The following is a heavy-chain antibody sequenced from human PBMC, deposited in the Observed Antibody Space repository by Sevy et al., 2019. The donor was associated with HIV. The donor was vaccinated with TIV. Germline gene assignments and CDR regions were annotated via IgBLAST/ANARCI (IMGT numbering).Heavy chain of an antibody. D-gene: IGHD3-16*01. CDR1: GFTFNTYA. CDR2: ISGSGGST. CDR3: AKETQGGYFDY. Sequence: GGSLRLSCTASGFTFNTYAMSWVRQAPGKGLEWVAAISGSGGSTYYADSVKGRFTISRENSKDTLYLQMNSLRAEDTAVYYCAKETQGGYFDYWGQGTLVTVSS. V-gene: IGHV3-23*01. J-gene: IGHJ4*02.